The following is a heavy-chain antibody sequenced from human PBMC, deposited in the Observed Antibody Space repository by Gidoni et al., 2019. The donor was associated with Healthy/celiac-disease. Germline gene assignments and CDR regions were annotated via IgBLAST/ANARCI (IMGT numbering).Heavy chain of an antibody. D-gene: IGHD1-26*01. CDR3: ARGEPYTRNAFDI. V-gene: IGHV3-11*01. J-gene: IGHJ3*02. CDR2: ISSRGSTI. Sequence: QVQLVESGGGLVKPGGPLRLPGAPPGFPSSDYYMCWIRQAPGKGLEWVSYISSRGSTIYYADSVKGRFTISRDNAKNSLYLQMNSLRAEDTAVYYCARGEPYTRNAFDIWGQGTMVTVSS. CDR1: GFPSSDYY.